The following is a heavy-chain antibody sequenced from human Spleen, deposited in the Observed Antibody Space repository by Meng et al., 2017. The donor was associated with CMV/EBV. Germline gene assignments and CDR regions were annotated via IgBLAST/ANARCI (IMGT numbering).Heavy chain of an antibody. Sequence: TETLSLTCTVSGDSISGSSYYWGWIRQPPGKGLEWIGNLCYSGDTYYNPSLKNRVTISLDTSKNQFSLKLSSVTAADTAVYYCGRNIKLFYANYWGQGTLVTVSS. J-gene: IGHJ4*02. CDR1: GDSISGSSYY. CDR2: LCYSGDT. CDR3: GRNIKLFYANY. V-gene: IGHV4-39*07. D-gene: IGHD2/OR15-2a*01.